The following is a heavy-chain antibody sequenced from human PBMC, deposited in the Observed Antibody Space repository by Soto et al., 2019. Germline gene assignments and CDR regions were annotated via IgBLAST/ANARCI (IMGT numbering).Heavy chain of an antibody. CDR2: IFYGGHT. CDR1: GDFLTTYY. D-gene: IGHD6-19*01. Sequence: WETLSLTCDVSGDFLTTYYWNWIRQSPGKGLEWIGYIFYGGHTNYNPSLRGRATISVDTSKNQFSLKLSSVTAADTAVYYCARSPQYSSGWNGGFDYWGQGTLVTV. V-gene: IGHV4-59*01. J-gene: IGHJ4*02. CDR3: ARSPQYSSGWNGGFDY.